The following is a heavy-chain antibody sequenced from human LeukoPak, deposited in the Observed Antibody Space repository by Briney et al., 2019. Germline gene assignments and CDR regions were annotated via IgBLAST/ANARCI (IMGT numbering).Heavy chain of an antibody. J-gene: IGHJ3*02. D-gene: IGHD4-23*01. CDR1: GFTFSTYW. Sequence: PGGSLRLSCAASGFTFSTYWMSWVRQAPGKGLEWVANIKQDGGEKYYVDSVKGRFTISRDNAKNSLYLQMNSLRAEDTAVYYCARDVPAYGGNPDAFDIWGQGTMVTVSS. CDR2: IKQDGGEK. V-gene: IGHV3-7*01. CDR3: ARDVPAYGGNPDAFDI.